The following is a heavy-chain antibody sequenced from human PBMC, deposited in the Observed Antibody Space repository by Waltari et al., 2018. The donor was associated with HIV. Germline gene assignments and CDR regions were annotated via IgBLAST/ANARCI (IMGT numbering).Heavy chain of an antibody. CDR2: ITVSVRTI. Sequence: EVQVVESGGGLVQRGGSLRLSCAASGFPFSRYNMNWVRQAPGKGPEWVSDITVSVRTINYADSVKGRLTISTENGKNALYLQMNSRRVEDTAVYYCATYSGHYSTAFDSWGRGTMVNVSS. CDR3: ATYSGHYSTAFDS. D-gene: IGHD1-26*01. V-gene: IGHV3-48*01. J-gene: IGHJ3*02. CDR1: GFPFSRYN.